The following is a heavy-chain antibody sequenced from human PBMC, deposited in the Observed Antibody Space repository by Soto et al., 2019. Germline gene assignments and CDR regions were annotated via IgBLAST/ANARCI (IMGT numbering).Heavy chain of an antibody. V-gene: IGHV3-30*18. CDR3: AKGEDCSGGSCYSDYFDY. D-gene: IGHD2-15*01. CDR1: GFTFSSYG. CDR2: ISYDGSNK. J-gene: IGHJ4*02. Sequence: QVQLVESGGGVVQPGRSLRLSCAASGFTFSSYGMHWVRQAPGKGLEWVAVISYDGSNKYYADSVKGRFTISRDNSKNTLYLQMNSLRAEDTAVYYCAKGEDCSGGSCYSDYFDYWGQGTLVTVSS.